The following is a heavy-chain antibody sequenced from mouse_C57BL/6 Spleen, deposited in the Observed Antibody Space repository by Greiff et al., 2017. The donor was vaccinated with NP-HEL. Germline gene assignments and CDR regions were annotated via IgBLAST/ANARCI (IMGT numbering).Heavy chain of an antibody. V-gene: IGHV1-26*01. Sequence: EVQLQQSGPELVKPGASVKISCKASGYTFTDYYMNWVKQSHGKSLEWIGDINPNNGGTSYNQKFKGKATLTVDKSSSTAYMELRSLTSEDSAVYYCASRGARYFDVWGTGTTVTVSS. CDR1: GYTFTDYY. J-gene: IGHJ1*03. CDR3: ASRGARYFDV. CDR2: INPNNGGT.